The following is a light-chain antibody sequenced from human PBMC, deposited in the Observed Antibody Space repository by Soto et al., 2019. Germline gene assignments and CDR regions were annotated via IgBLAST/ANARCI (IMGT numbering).Light chain of an antibody. Sequence: SYELTQPPSMSVAPGETARIPCGGDNIGSKSVHWFQQKPGQAPVLVIYYDTDRPSGIPERFSGSNYGNTATLTISRVAVGDEADYYCQVWDRSSDHVVFGGGTKLTVL. J-gene: IGLJ2*01. CDR2: YDT. CDR1: NIGSKS. CDR3: QVWDRSSDHVV. V-gene: IGLV3-21*04.